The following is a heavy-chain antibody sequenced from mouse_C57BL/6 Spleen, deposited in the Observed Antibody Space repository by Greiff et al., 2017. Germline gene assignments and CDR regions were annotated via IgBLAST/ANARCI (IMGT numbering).Heavy chain of an antibody. CDR2: ISDGGSYT. CDR1: GFTFSSYA. Sequence: EVMLVESGGGLVKPGGSLKLSCAASGFTFSSYAMSWVRQTPEKRLEWVATISDGGSYTYYPDNVKGRFTISRDNAKNNLYLQMSHLKSEDTAMYYCARGWVDYWGQGTSDTVSS. V-gene: IGHV5-4*03. J-gene: IGHJ4*01. CDR3: ARGWVDY.